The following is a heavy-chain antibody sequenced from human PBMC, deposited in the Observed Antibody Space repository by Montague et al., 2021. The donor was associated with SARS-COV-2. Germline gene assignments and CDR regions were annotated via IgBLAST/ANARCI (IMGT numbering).Heavy chain of an antibody. CDR3: SRRSYDILTGYSIHNWFDP. J-gene: IGHJ5*02. V-gene: IGHV4-39*01. D-gene: IGHD3-9*01. CDR2: IYYSGST. Sequence: SETLSLTCTVSGGSISSSSYYWCWIRQPPGKGLEWIGSIYYSGSTYYNPSLKSRVTISVDTSKNQFSLKLSSVTAADTAVYYCSRRSYDILTGYSIHNWFDPWGQGTLVTVSS. CDR1: GGSISSSSYY.